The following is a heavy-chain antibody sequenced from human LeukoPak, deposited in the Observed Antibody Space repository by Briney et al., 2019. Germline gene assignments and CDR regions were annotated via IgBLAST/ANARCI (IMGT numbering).Heavy chain of an antibody. V-gene: IGHV4-59*01. CDR3: ARKGDRGSAGFFDY. Sequence: SETLSLTCTVSGGSISSYYWSWIRQPPGKGLEWIGYIYYSGSTNYNPSLKSRVTISVDTSKNQFSLKLNSVTAADTAVYYCARKGDRGSAGFFDYWGQGTLVTVSS. CDR2: IYYSGST. CDR1: GGSISSYY. J-gene: IGHJ4*02. D-gene: IGHD1-26*01.